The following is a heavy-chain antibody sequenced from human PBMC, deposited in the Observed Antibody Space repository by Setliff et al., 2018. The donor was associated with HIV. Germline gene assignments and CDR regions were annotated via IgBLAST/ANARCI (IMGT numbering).Heavy chain of an antibody. J-gene: IGHJ4*02. V-gene: IGHV1-8*02. CDR1: GYSFSSLG. D-gene: IGHD3-3*01. CDR3: AMIYGVVTAFDY. Sequence: GASVKVSCKASGYSFSSLGISWVRQAPGQGLEWMGWMNPNSGNTGYAQKFQGRVTMTRNTSISTAYMELSSLRSEDTAVYYCAMIYGVVTAFDYWGQGTLVTVSS. CDR2: MNPNSGNT.